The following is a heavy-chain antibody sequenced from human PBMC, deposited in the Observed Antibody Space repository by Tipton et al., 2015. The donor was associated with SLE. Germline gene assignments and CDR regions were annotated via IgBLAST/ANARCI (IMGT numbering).Heavy chain of an antibody. J-gene: IGHJ4*02. Sequence: GSLRLSCAASGFTFSSFDMHWVRQAPGKGLEWVAFIRYDGSIKYSADSVKGRFTISRDNSRNTLYLQMNSLRAEDTGVYYCAKRAWDLGADYWGRGTLVTVSS. CDR1: GFTFSSFD. D-gene: IGHD1-26*01. CDR3: AKRAWDLGADY. CDR2: IRYDGSIK. V-gene: IGHV3-30*02.